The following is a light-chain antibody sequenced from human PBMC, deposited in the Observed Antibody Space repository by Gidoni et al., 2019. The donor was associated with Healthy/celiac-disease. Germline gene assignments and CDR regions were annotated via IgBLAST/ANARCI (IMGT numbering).Light chain of an antibody. CDR2: DAS. Sequence: DIVLTQSPATLSLSPGERATLSCRASQSVSSYLAWYHQKPGQAPRLLIYDASNRATGIPARFSGSGSGTDFTLTISSLEPEDCAVYYCQQRSNWPALTFGGGTKVEIK. CDR3: QQRSNWPALT. V-gene: IGKV3-11*01. J-gene: IGKJ4*01. CDR1: QSVSSY.